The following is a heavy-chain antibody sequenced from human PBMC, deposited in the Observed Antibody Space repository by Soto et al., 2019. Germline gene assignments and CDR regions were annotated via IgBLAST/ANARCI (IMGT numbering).Heavy chain of an antibody. CDR3: ARQSDTAIFY. Sequence: SETLSLTCTVSGGSIASRIYYWGWIRQPPGKGLEWIGSFYYTGSTYYNPSLKSRVTISVDTSKNQFSLKLTSVTAADTAVYYCARQSDTAIFYWGQGTLVTVSS. CDR2: FYYTGST. V-gene: IGHV4-39*01. D-gene: IGHD5-18*01. J-gene: IGHJ4*02. CDR1: GGSIASRIYY.